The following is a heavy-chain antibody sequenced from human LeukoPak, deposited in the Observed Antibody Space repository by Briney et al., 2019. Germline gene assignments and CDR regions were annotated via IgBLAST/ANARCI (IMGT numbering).Heavy chain of an antibody. CDR2: ISAYNGNT. D-gene: IGHD2-2*01. V-gene: IGHV1-18*01. Sequence: ASVKVSCKASGYTFTSYGISWVRQAPGQGLEWMGWISAYNGNTNYAQKLQGRVTMTTDTSTSTAYMELRSLRSDDTAVYYCARDCTLSSTSCLSPYGYWGQGTLVTVSS. CDR1: GYTFTSYG. J-gene: IGHJ4*02. CDR3: ARDCTLSSTSCLSPYGY.